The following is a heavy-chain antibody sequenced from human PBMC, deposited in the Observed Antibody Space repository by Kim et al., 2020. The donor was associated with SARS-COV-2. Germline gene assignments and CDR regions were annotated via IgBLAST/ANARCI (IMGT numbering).Heavy chain of an antibody. CDR3: TRDPRNKGFDP. Sequence: GGSLRLSCAASGFTFSGYWMHWVRQAPGKGLVWVSRIDGGGSDTDYADSVKGRFTISRDNDRDTLYLQMNNLRTEDTALYYCTRDPRNKGFDPWGQGTLVIVSS. J-gene: IGHJ5*02. CDR2: IDGGGSDT. CDR1: GFTFSGYW. V-gene: IGHV3-74*01.